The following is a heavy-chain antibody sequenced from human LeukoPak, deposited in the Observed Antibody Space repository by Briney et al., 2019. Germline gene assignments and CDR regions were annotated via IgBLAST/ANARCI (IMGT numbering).Heavy chain of an antibody. Sequence: PGGSLRLSCAASGFTFSSYSMNWVRQAPGKGLEWVSSISSSNYIYYADSVKGRFTISRDNAKNSLYLQKNSLRAEDTAVYYCARDSSSWYTSDYWGQGTLVTVSS. D-gene: IGHD6-13*01. J-gene: IGHJ4*02. CDR3: ARDSSSWYTSDY. CDR1: GFTFSSYS. CDR2: ISSSNYI. V-gene: IGHV3-21*01.